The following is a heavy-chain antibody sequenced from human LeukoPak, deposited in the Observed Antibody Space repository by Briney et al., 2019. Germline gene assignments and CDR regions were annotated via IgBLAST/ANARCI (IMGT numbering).Heavy chain of an antibody. V-gene: IGHV6-1*01. CDR2: TYYRSTWYN. D-gene: IGHD2-2*01. CDR3: ARGLTQYDCFDP. CDR1: GDSVSSNSVT. Sequence: SQTLSLTCAISGDSVSSNSVTWNWIRQSPSRGLEWLGRTYYRSTWYNDYAVSVRGRITVNPDTSKNQFSLHLDSVTPEDTAVYYCARGLTQYDCFDPWGQGILVTVSS. J-gene: IGHJ5*02.